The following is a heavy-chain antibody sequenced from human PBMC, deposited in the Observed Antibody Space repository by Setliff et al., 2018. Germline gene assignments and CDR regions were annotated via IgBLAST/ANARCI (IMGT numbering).Heavy chain of an antibody. Sequence: GGSLRLSCAASGFTFSNCWVSWVRQAPGKGLEWLASINPHGSEKYYADSVKGRFTISRDNANNSLSLQMNNLRNEDTAVYYCFGAGTCSYWGQGTLVTVSS. V-gene: IGHV3-7*01. D-gene: IGHD3-10*01. CDR2: INPHGSEK. CDR3: FGAGTCSY. CDR1: GFTFSNCW. J-gene: IGHJ4*02.